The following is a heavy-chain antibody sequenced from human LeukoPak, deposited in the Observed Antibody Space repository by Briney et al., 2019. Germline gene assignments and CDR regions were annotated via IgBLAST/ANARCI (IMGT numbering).Heavy chain of an antibody. D-gene: IGHD6-19*01. J-gene: IGHJ5*02. CDR2: ITHRGST. Sequence: PSETLSLTCAVFGGSFTDYYWSWIRQPPGKGLEWIGEITHRGSTNYKSSLKSRVTISVDTSKNQFSLKLTSVTAADTANYCSRRGQWLGRWFDPWGQGTLVTVFS. V-gene: IGHV4-34*01. CDR3: SRRGQWLGRWFDP. CDR1: GGSFTDYY.